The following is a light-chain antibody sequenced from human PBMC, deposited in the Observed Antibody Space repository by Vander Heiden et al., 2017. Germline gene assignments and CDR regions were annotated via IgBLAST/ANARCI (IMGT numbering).Light chain of an antibody. V-gene: IGKV1-39*01. Sequence: DIEMTKSPSSLSASIGDRVTITCRASESISSYLNWYQQKPGKAPKLLIYAASSLQSGVPSRFSGSGSETDFTLTISSLQPEDFATYYCQQTYNIPFTFGPGTKVDIK. J-gene: IGKJ3*01. CDR3: QQTYNIPFT. CDR1: ESISSY. CDR2: AAS.